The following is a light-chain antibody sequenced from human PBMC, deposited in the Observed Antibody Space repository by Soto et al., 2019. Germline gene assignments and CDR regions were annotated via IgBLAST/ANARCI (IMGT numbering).Light chain of an antibody. CDR3: QQRSNWQVT. CDR2: GAS. J-gene: IGKJ5*01. CDR1: QSVTTR. Sequence: EIVLTQSPDTLSLSPGGRATLSCRASQSVTTRLAWYQQKPGQPPRLLISGASVRASGVPVRISGSGSGTDFTLTISSLEPEDFAVYYCQQRSNWQVTFGQGTRLEI. V-gene: IGKV3-11*01.